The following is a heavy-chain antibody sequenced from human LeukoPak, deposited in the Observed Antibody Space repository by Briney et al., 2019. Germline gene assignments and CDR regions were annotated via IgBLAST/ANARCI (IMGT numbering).Heavy chain of an antibody. V-gene: IGHV3-9*01. CDR1: GFTFDDYA. J-gene: IGHJ3*02. CDR3: AKDTTSPGIAVAGPGGAFDI. D-gene: IGHD6-19*01. CDR2: ISWNSGSI. Sequence: GGSLRLSCAASGFTFDDYAMHWVRQAPGKGLEWVSGISWNSGSIGYADSVKGRFTISRDNAKNSLYLQMNSLRAEDTALHYCAKDTTSPGIAVAGPGGAFDIWGQGTMVTVSS.